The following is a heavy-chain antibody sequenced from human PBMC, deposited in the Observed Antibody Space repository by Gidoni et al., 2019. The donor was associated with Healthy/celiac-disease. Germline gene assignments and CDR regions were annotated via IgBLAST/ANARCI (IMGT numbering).Heavy chain of an antibody. CDR2: ISWNSGSI. D-gene: IGHD6-13*01. J-gene: IGHJ3*02. Sequence: EVQLVESGGGLVQPGRSLRLSCAASGFTFDDYAMHWVRQAPGKGLEWVSGISWNSGSIGYADSVKGRFTISRDNAKNSLYLQMNSLRAEDTALYYCAKDIRAGDAFDIWGQGTMVTVSS. CDR3: AKDIRAGDAFDI. CDR1: GFTFDDYA. V-gene: IGHV3-9*01.